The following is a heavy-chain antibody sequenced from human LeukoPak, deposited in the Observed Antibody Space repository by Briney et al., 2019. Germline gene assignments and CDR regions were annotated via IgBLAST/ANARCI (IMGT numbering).Heavy chain of an antibody. V-gene: IGHV4-59*01. J-gene: IGHJ4*02. CDR1: SGSISGYY. CDR2: VYYSGST. D-gene: IGHD3-10*01. Sequence: PSETLSLTCTVSSGSISGYYWSWIRQPPGNGLEWIGYVYYSGSTNYNPSLKSRVTISVDTSKNQFSLKLSSVTAADTAVYYCARIPITLWFGELSPDYFDYWGQGTLVTVSS. CDR3: ARIPITLWFGELSPDYFDY.